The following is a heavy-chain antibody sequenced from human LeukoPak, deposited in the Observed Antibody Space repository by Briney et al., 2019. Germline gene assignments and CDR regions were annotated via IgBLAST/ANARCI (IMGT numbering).Heavy chain of an antibody. D-gene: IGHD3-9*01. Sequence: GGSLRLSCAASGFTFSSYGMHWVRQAPGKGLEWVSAIYSDDSTFYADSVKGRFTISRDNSKNTLYLQMNSLRAEDTAVYYCARDPNYDILTGYPAGHAFDIWGQGTMVTVSS. CDR1: GFTFSSYG. CDR2: IYSDDST. V-gene: IGHV3-NL1*01. J-gene: IGHJ3*02. CDR3: ARDPNYDILTGYPAGHAFDI.